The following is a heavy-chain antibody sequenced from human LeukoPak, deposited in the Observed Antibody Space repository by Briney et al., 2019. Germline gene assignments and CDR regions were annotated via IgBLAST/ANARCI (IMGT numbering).Heavy chain of an antibody. D-gene: IGHD4-23*01. Sequence: GGPLRLSCAASGFTFSSYSMNWVRQAPGKGLEWVSSISSSSSYIYYADSVKGRFTISRDNAKNSLYLQMNSLRAEDTAVYYCARDVIPTVVTPGFDYWGQGTLVTVSS. CDR1: GFTFSSYS. J-gene: IGHJ4*02. CDR3: ARDVIPTVVTPGFDY. V-gene: IGHV3-21*01. CDR2: ISSSSSYI.